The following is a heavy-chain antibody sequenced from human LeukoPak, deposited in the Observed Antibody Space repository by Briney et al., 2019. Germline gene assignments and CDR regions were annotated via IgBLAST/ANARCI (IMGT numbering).Heavy chain of an antibody. CDR2: IYSGGST. Sequence: GGSLRLSCAASGFTVSSNYMSWVRQAPGKGLEWVSVIYSGGSTYYADSVKGRFTISRDNSKNTLYLQMNSLRAEDTAVYYCARDYDILTGYHASFDYWGQGTLVTVSS. V-gene: IGHV3-53*01. CDR1: GFTVSSNY. J-gene: IGHJ4*02. D-gene: IGHD3-9*01. CDR3: ARDYDILTGYHASFDY.